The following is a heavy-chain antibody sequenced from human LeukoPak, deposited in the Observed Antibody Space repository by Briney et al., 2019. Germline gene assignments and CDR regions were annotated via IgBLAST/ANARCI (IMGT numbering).Heavy chain of an antibody. CDR3: ARGRVYYDSSGYYYYYGMDV. CDR2: IYTSGST. CDR1: GGSISSYY. D-gene: IGHD3-22*01. Sequence: PSETLSLTCTVSGGSISSYYWSWIRQPAGKGLEWIGRIYTSGSTNYNPPLKSRATISVDTSKNQFSLKLSSVTAADTAVYYCARGRVYYDSSGYYYYYGMDVWGQGTTVTVSS. V-gene: IGHV4-4*07. J-gene: IGHJ6*02.